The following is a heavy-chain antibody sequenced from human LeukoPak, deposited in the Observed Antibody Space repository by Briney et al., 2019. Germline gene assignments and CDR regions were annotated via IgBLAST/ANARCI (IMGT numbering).Heavy chain of an antibody. V-gene: IGHV4-59*01. D-gene: IGHD5-12*01. CDR1: GGSISSYY. Sequence: SETLSLTCTVSGGSISSYYWSWIRQPPGKGLEWIGYIYYSGSTNYNPSLKSRVTISVDTSKNQFSLKLSSVTAADTAVYYCARERHSGCDYPNHWFDPWGQGTLVTVSS. CDR2: IYYSGST. CDR3: ARERHSGCDYPNHWFDP. J-gene: IGHJ5*02.